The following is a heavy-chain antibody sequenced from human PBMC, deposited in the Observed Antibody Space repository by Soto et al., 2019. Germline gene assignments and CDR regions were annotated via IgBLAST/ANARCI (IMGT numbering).Heavy chain of an antibody. D-gene: IGHD4-17*01. V-gene: IGHV4-59*01. CDR3: ARGGPTVTTLVDY. Sequence: SETLSLTCTVSGGSMSSYYWSWIRQAPGKELEWLGFIYYSGSTNYNPSLKSRVTISVDTSKNQFSLKLRSVTAADTAVYYCARGGPTVTTLVDYWGQGTLVTVSS. CDR1: GGSMSSYY. J-gene: IGHJ4*02. CDR2: IYYSGST.